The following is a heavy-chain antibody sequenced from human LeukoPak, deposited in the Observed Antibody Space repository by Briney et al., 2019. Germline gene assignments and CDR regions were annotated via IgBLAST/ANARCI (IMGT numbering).Heavy chain of an antibody. CDR1: DDSISDYY. CDR3: TRGAGWLIYY. D-gene: IGHD3-16*01. V-gene: IGHV4-59*01. J-gene: IGHJ4*02. CDR2: FHNSGTS. Sequence: SQTLSLTCTVSDDSISDYYRGWIRQPPGKGLEWIGYFHNSGTSTYNPSLKSRVTISADTSKNQFSLKLNSLTTADTAVYYCTRGAGWLIYYWGQGILVTVSS.